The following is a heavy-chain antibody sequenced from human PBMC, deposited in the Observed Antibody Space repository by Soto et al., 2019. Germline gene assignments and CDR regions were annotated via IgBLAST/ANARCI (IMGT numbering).Heavy chain of an antibody. CDR3: ARSHSSSWAYNWSDP. J-gene: IGHJ5*02. Sequence: SETLSLTCTVSGGSISSYYWSWIRQPPGKGLEWIGYIYYSGSTNYNPSLKSRVTISVDTSKNQFSLKLSSVTAAATAVYYCARSHSSSWAYNWSDPCDQAPMVTFSP. CDR2: IYYSGST. D-gene: IGHD6-13*01. V-gene: IGHV4-59*01. CDR1: GGSISSYY.